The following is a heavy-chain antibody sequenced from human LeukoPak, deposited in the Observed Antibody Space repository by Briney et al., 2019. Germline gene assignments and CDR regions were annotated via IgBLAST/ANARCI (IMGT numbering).Heavy chain of an antibody. Sequence: PSETLSLTCAVYGGSFSGYYWSWIRHPPGKGLEWIGEINHSGSTNYNPSLKSRVTISVDTSNNQFSLKLSSVTAADTAVYYCARGRPRYSSSWYSFYWGQGTLVTVSS. V-gene: IGHV4-34*01. CDR1: GGSFSGYY. CDR2: INHSGST. D-gene: IGHD6-13*01. CDR3: ARGRPRYSSSWYSFY. J-gene: IGHJ4*02.